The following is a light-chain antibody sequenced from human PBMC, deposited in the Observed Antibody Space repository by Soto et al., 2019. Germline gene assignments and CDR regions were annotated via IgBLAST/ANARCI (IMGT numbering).Light chain of an antibody. Sequence: EFVLTQSPGTPSLSPGGRAPPSCRASQTVRNNYLAWYQQKPGQAPRLLIYDSSSRATGIPDRFSGGGSGTDFTLTISRLEPEDFAVYYCQQFSSYPLTFGGGTKVDIK. CDR2: DSS. CDR1: QTVRNNY. J-gene: IGKJ4*01. V-gene: IGKV3-20*01. CDR3: QQFSSYPLT.